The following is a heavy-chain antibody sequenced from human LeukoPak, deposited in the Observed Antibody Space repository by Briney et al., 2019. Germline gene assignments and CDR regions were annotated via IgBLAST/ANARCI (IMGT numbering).Heavy chain of an antibody. Sequence: SETLSLTCTVSGGSISSYYWSWIRQPPGKGLEWIGYIYYSGSTNYNPSLKSRVTISVDTSKNQFSLKLSSVTAADTAAYYCARLVGEYYYDSSGYYPYYFDYWGQGTLVTVSS. D-gene: IGHD3-22*01. CDR3: ARLVGEYYYDSSGYYPYYFDY. CDR2: IYYSGST. CDR1: GGSISSYY. V-gene: IGHV4-59*08. J-gene: IGHJ4*02.